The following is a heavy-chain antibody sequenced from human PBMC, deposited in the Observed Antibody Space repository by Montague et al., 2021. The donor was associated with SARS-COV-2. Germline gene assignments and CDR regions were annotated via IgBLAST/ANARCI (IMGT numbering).Heavy chain of an antibody. CDR2: IYYSGST. CDR1: GGSISSSSYY. J-gene: IGHJ3*02. V-gene: IGHV4-39*01. Sequence: SETLSLTCTVSGGSISSSSYYWGWIRQPPGKGLVWIGSIYYSGSTYYNPSLKSRVTISVDTSKNQFSLKLSSVTAADAAVYYCARHSGRDTIFGVVIIPDAFDIWGQGTMVTVSS. CDR3: ARHSGRDTIFGVVIIPDAFDI. D-gene: IGHD3-3*01.